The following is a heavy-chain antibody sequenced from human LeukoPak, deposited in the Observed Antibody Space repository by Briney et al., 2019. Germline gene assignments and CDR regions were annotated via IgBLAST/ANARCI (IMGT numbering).Heavy chain of an antibody. D-gene: IGHD3-3*01. V-gene: IGHV4-59*01. CDR3: ARAGGFWSGYYMSGEYYFDY. CDR1: GGSISSYY. Sequence: SETLSLTCTVSGGSISSYYWSWIWQPPGKGLEWIGYIYYSGSTNYNPSLKSRVTISVDTSKNQFSLKLSSVTAADTAVYYCARAGGFWSGYYMSGEYYFDYWGQGTLVTVFS. CDR2: IYYSGST. J-gene: IGHJ4*02.